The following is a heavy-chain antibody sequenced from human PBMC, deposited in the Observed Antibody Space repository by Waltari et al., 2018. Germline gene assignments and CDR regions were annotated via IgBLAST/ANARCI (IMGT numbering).Heavy chain of an antibody. CDR1: AGSTSSGGYY. CDR2: IYYSGST. CDR3: ARYSGEHAFDI. D-gene: IGHD6-19*01. V-gene: IGHV4-39*01. Sequence: QVHLQESGPGLVQPSQTLSLPCTVSAGSTSSGGYYWSWIRQHPGQGLEWIGSIYYSGSTYYNPSLKSRVTISVDTSKNQFSLKLSSVTAADTAVYYGARYSGEHAFDIWGQGTMVTVSS. J-gene: IGHJ3*02.